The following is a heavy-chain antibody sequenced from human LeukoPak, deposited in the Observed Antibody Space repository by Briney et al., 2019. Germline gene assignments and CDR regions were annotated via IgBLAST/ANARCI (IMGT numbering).Heavy chain of an antibody. J-gene: IGHJ4*02. V-gene: IGHV1-2*02. CDR3: AWGRELLLAVGYYFDY. D-gene: IGHD1-26*01. CDR2: INPNSGGT. CDR1: GYTFTGYY. Sequence: ASVKVSCTASGYTFTGYYMHWVRQAPGQGLEWMGWINPNSGGTNYAQKFQGRVTITRDTSISTAYLELSRLRSDDTAVYYCAWGRELLLAVGYYFDYWGQGTLVTVSS.